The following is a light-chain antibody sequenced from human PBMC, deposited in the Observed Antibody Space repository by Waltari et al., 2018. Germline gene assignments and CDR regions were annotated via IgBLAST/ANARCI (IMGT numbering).Light chain of an antibody. Sequence: SFELTQTSSLSVSPGQTVRITCSGDVLANKYARWFQQKPGQAPLLIISKDTERHSGIPWRFSGSSSGTTVTLTISGGQVEDEADYYCYSAADNDLGVFGGGTKLTVL. CDR3: YSAADNDLGV. J-gene: IGLJ3*02. V-gene: IGLV3-27*01. CDR1: VLANKY. CDR2: KDT.